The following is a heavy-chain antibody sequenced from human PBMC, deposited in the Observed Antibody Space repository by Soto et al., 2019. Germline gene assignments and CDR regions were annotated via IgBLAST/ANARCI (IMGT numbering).Heavy chain of an antibody. Sequence: QITLKESGPTLVKPTQTLTLTCTFSGFSLSTSGVGVGWIRQPPGKALEWLALIYWYDDKRYIPSLKSRLTITKDTSKNQVVLTMTNMDPVDTATYYCAHTTDETGDYNWFDPWGQGTLVTVSS. J-gene: IGHJ5*02. CDR2: IYWYDDK. V-gene: IGHV2-5*01. CDR3: AHTTDETGDYNWFDP. CDR1: GFSLSTSGVG. D-gene: IGHD7-27*01.